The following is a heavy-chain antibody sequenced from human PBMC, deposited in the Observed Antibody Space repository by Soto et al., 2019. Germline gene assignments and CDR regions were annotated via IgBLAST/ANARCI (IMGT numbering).Heavy chain of an antibody. Sequence: SETLSLTCTVSGGSISSGDYYWSWIRQPPGKGLEWIGNIYYSGTTYYNPSLKSRVTISVDTSRIHFSLKLISVTAADTALYYCARQSYDTSDYFDYWGQGTLVTVSS. V-gene: IGHV4-39*01. CDR3: ARQSYDTSDYFDY. J-gene: IGHJ4*02. D-gene: IGHD3-22*01. CDR2: IYYSGTT. CDR1: GGSISSGDYY.